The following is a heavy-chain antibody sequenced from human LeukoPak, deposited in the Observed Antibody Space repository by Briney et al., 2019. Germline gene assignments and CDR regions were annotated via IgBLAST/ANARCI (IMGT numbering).Heavy chain of an antibody. J-gene: IGHJ4*02. CDR3: ARGHPVVPAAVPDY. D-gene: IGHD2-2*02. CDR2: INSNSDGT. Sequence: ASVKVSCKASGYTFTGYYIHWVRQAPGQGPEWMGWINSNSDGTNYAQKFQGRVTMTRDTSISTAYMELSRLRSDDTAVYYCARGHPVVPAAVPDYWGQGTLVTVSS. CDR1: GYTFTGYY. V-gene: IGHV1-2*02.